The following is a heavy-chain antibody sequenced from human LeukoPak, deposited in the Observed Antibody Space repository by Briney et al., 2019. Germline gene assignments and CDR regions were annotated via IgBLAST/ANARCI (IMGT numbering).Heavy chain of an antibody. CDR2: VNNDGSTT. CDR1: GFTFSSYW. CDR3: LAAAGTIG. V-gene: IGHV3-74*01. J-gene: IGHJ4*02. Sequence: GGSLRLSCAASGFTFSSYWMHWVRQAPGKGLVWVSRVNNDGSTTSYAGSVRGRFTISRDNTKNTLYLQMNSLRAEDTAVYFCLAAAGTIGWGQGTLVTVSS. D-gene: IGHD6-13*01.